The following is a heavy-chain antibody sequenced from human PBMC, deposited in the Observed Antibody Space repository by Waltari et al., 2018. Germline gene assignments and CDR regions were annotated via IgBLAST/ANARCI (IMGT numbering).Heavy chain of an antibody. CDR1: GGSISSSSYY. D-gene: IGHD3-10*01. J-gene: IGHJ4*02. CDR3: ARHSEIESTF. V-gene: IGHV4-39*01. CDR2: IYYSGST. Sequence: QLQLQASGPGLVKPSEPLSLTCPVPGGSISSSSYYLGWIRQPPGKGLEWIGSIYYSGSTYYNPSLKSRVTISVDTSKNQFSLKLSSVTAADTAVYYCARHSEIESTFWGQGTLVTVSS.